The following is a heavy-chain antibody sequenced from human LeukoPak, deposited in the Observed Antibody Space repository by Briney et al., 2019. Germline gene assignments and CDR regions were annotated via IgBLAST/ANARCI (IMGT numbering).Heavy chain of an antibody. Sequence: GASVKVSCKASGGTFSSYAISWVRQAPGQGLEWTGRIIPILGIANYAQKFQGRVTITADESTSTAYMELSSLRSEDTAVYYCARDRRGYYDSSGYSDDAFDIWGQGTMVTVPS. D-gene: IGHD3-22*01. J-gene: IGHJ3*02. CDR1: GGTFSSYA. CDR2: IIPILGIA. CDR3: ARDRRGYYDSSGYSDDAFDI. V-gene: IGHV1-69*04.